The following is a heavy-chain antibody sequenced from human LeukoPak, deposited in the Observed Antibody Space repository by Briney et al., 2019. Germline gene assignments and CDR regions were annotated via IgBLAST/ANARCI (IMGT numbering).Heavy chain of an antibody. V-gene: IGHV1-2*02. CDR3: ALGIVVVPAAIKGGNWFDP. CDR1: GYTFTGYY. D-gene: IGHD2-2*02. Sequence: ASVKVSCKASGYTFTGYYMHWVRQAPGQGLEWIGWINPNSGGTNYAQKFQGRVTMTRDTSISTAYMELSRLRSDDTAVYYCALGIVVVPAAIKGGNWFDPWGQGTLVTVSS. CDR2: INPNSGGT. J-gene: IGHJ5*02.